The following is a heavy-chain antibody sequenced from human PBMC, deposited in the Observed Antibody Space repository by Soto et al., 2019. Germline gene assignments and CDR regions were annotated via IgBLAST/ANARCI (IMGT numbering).Heavy chain of an antibody. D-gene: IGHD5-12*01. CDR3: VACWDNRCFGFDY. J-gene: IGHJ4*02. CDR2: ISDNGGTT. Sequence: GGSLRLSCAASGFTFSNYAVTWVRQAPGKGLEWVSAISDNGGTTYYADSVKGRFTISRDNSKNTVYLQVNSLRDEDTAVYYAVACWDNRCFGFDYWGQGTLVTVSS. CDR1: GFTFSNYA. V-gene: IGHV3-23*01.